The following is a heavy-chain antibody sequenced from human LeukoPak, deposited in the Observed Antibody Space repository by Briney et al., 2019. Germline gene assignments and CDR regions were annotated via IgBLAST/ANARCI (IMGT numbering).Heavy chain of an antibody. V-gene: IGHV3-21*01. CDR3: ARDLDGDYGWHFDL. J-gene: IGHJ2*01. CDR1: GFTFNSYE. D-gene: IGHD4-17*01. CDR2: ISSSSNYI. Sequence: GGSLRLSCAASGFTFNSYEMNWVRQAPGKGLEWVSSISSSSNYIYYADSVRGRLTISRDNAKNSLSLQMNSLRVEDTAVYYCARDLDGDYGWHFDLWGRGTLVTVSS.